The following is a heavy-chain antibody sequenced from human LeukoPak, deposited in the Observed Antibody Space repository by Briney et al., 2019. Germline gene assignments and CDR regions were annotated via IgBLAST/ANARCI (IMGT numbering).Heavy chain of an antibody. CDR1: GYTFTNYG. CDR2: ISAYNGVT. CDR3: ARDYDISGYYYGGY. D-gene: IGHD3-22*01. J-gene: IGHJ4*02. Sequence: GASVKVSCKASGYTFTNYGVSWVRQAPGQGLEWMGWISAYNGVTKYSLKIQGRVTMTTDTSTSTAYMELRSLRSDDTAVYYCARDYDISGYYYGGYWGRGTLVTVSS. V-gene: IGHV1-18*01.